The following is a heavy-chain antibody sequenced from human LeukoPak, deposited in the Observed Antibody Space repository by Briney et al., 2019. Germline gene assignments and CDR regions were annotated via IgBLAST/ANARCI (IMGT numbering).Heavy chain of an antibody. CDR2: IWYDGSNK. J-gene: IGHJ3*02. D-gene: IGHD2-21*02. CDR3: ARDRLVVTADAFDI. V-gene: IGHV3-33*01. Sequence: GGSLRLSCAASALTFSSYGMHWVRQAPGKGLGWVAVIWYDGSNKYYADSVKGRFPISRDNSKNTLYLQTHSLRAEDTAVYYCARDRLVVTADAFDIWGQGTMVTVSS. CDR1: ALTFSSYG.